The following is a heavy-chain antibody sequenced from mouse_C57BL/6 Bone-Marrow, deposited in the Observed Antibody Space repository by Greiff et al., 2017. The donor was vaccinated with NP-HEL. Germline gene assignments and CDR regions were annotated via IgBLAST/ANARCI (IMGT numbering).Heavy chain of an antibody. CDR1: GYAFSSYW. Sequence: LVESGAELVKPGASVKISYKASGYAFSSYWMNWVKQRPGKGLEWIGQIYPGDGDTNYNGKFKDKASLTADKSSSTAYMQLSSLTSEDSAVYFCARGAYWGQGTLVTVSA. V-gene: IGHV1-80*01. CDR3: ARGAY. J-gene: IGHJ3*01. CDR2: IYPGDGDT.